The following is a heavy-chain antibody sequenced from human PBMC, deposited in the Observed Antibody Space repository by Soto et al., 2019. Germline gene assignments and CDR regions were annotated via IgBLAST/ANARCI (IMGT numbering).Heavy chain of an antibody. CDR1: GFTFSRDG. Sequence: GGSLRLSCAASGFTFSRDGMSWVRQAPGKGLEWVSLITDNGGSTYYADSVKGRFTISRENTKNTLFLQMNSLRAEDTAVYYCAQERAPTTALDYWGQGALVTLSS. D-gene: IGHD5-12*01. V-gene: IGHV3-23*01. CDR3: AQERAPTTALDY. J-gene: IGHJ4*02. CDR2: ITDNGGST.